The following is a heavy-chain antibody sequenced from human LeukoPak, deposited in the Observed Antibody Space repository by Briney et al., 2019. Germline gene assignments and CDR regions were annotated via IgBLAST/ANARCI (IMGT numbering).Heavy chain of an antibody. V-gene: IGHV3-74*01. Sequence: PGGSLRLSCAASGFTFSTYWMHWVRQAPGKGLVWVSRINSDGSTTNYADSVKGRFTISRDNAKNTLYLQMNSLRAEDTAVYYCARDYGSYRLDYWGQGTLVTVSS. CDR1: GFTFSTYW. D-gene: IGHD3-10*01. J-gene: IGHJ4*02. CDR3: ARDYGSYRLDY. CDR2: INSDGSTT.